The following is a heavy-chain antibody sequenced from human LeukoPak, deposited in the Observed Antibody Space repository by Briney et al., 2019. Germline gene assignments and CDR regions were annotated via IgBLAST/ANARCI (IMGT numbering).Heavy chain of an antibody. CDR1: GFTFSSYW. Sequence: GGSLRLSCAASGFTFSSYWMHWVRQAPGKGLVWVSRIKSDGSSTSYADSVKGRFTISRDNAKNTLYLQMNSLRAEDTAVYHCARTSAARYAFDIWGQGTMVTVSS. V-gene: IGHV3-74*01. J-gene: IGHJ3*02. D-gene: IGHD6-6*01. CDR3: ARTSAARYAFDI. CDR2: IKSDGSST.